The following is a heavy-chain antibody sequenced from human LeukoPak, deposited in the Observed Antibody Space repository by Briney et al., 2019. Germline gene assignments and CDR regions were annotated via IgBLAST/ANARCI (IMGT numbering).Heavy chain of an antibody. CDR3: ARNRSAAGRNPGIDAFDI. D-gene: IGHD6-13*01. CDR2: IWYDGSNK. V-gene: IGHV3-33*01. J-gene: IGHJ3*02. CDR1: GFTFSSYG. Sequence: GGSLRLSCAASGFTFSSYGMHWVRKAPGKGLEWVAVIWYDGSNKYYADSVKGRFTISRDNSKNTLYLQMNSLRAEDTAVYYCARNRSAAGRNPGIDAFDIWGQGTMVTVSS.